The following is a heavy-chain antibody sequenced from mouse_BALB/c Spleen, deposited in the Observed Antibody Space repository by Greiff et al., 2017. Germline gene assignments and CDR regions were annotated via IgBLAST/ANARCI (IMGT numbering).Heavy chain of an antibody. V-gene: IGHV14-4*02. CDR2: IDPENGDT. CDR1: GFNIKDYY. J-gene: IGHJ2*01. CDR3: NVVITLYFDY. D-gene: IGHD2-13*01. Sequence: DVKLVESGAELVRSGASVKLSCTASGFNIKDYYMHWVKQRPEQGLEWIGWIDPENGDTEYAPKFQGKATMTADTSSNTAYLQLSSLTSEDTAVYYCNVVITLYFDYWGQGTTLTVSS.